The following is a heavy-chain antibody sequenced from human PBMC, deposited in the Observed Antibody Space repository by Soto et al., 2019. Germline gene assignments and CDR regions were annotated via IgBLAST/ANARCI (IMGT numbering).Heavy chain of an antibody. J-gene: IGHJ6*02. D-gene: IGHD3-3*01. V-gene: IGHV3-48*03. CDR1: GFTFSSYE. Sequence: EVQLVESGGGLVQPGGSLRLSCAASGFTFSSYEMNWVRQAPGKGLEWVSYISSSGSTIYYADSVKGRFTISRDNAKNSLYLQMNSLRAEDTAVYYCASLSPYYDFWSGYQRYYYRMDVWGQGTTVTVSS. CDR2: ISSSGSTI. CDR3: ASLSPYYDFWSGYQRYYYRMDV.